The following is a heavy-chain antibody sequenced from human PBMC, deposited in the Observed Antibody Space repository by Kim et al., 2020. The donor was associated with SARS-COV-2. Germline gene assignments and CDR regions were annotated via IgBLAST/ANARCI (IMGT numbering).Heavy chain of an antibody. CDR3: ARHSGRPQYYYDSSPGYYFDY. CDR2: IYYSGST. Sequence: SETLSLTCTVSGGSISTSSYYWGWIRQPPGKGLEWIGSIYYSGSTYYNPSLKSRVTISVDTSKNQFSLKLSSVTAADTAVYYCARHSGRPQYYYDSSPGYYFDYWGQGTLVTVSS. D-gene: IGHD3-22*01. J-gene: IGHJ4*02. CDR1: GGSISTSSYY. V-gene: IGHV4-39*01.